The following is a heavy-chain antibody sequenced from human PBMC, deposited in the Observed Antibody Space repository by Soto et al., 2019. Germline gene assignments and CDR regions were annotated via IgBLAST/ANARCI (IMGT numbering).Heavy chain of an antibody. CDR3: ARSEVTMVRGVNSGVLYYYGMDA. CDR2: ISYDGSNK. V-gene: IGHV3-30-3*01. D-gene: IGHD3-10*01. Sequence: GGSLRLSCAASGFTFSSYAMHWVRQAPGKGLEWVAVISYDGSNKYYADSVKGRFTISRDNSKNTLYLQMNSLRAEDTAVYYCARSEVTMVRGVNSGVLYYYGMDAWGQRTTVTVSS. J-gene: IGHJ6*02. CDR1: GFTFSSYA.